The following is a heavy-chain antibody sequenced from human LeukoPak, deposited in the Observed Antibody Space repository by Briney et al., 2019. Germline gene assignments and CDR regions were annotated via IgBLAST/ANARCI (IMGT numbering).Heavy chain of an antibody. CDR3: ASGYSSSWYYLHAFEI. CDR2: IYYSGST. Sequence: PSETLSLTCTVSGGSISSYYWSWIRQPPGKGREWIGYIYYSGSTNYNPSLKSRVTISVDTSKKQFSLKLNSVTAADTAVYYGASGYSSSWYYLHAFEIWGQGTMVTVSS. V-gene: IGHV4-59*01. D-gene: IGHD6-13*01. J-gene: IGHJ3*02. CDR1: GGSISSYY.